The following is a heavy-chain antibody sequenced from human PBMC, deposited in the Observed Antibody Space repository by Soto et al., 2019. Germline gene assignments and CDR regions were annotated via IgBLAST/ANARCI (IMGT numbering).Heavy chain of an antibody. CDR3: ARGYSYGKYDS. Sequence: QVQLLQSGPGLVKPSETLSLTCSVSGGSISGYSCTWIRQPPGKGLEWIGYIYYTGNTNYNPSLKSRVTISMDTSKTQFSLRLTSVTAADTAVYYCARGYSYGKYDSWGQGTLVSVSS. V-gene: IGHV4-59*01. CDR1: GGSISGYS. J-gene: IGHJ4*02. D-gene: IGHD5-18*01. CDR2: IYYTGNT.